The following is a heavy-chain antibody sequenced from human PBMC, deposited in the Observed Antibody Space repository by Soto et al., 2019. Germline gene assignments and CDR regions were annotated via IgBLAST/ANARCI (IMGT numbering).Heavy chain of an antibody. CDR2: INAGNGNT. CDR3: ARAGFWSGYYKYPIDY. D-gene: IGHD3-3*01. CDR1: GYTFTSYA. V-gene: IGHV1-3*01. J-gene: IGHJ4*02. Sequence: ASVKVSCKASGYTFTSYAMHWVRQAPGQRLEWMGWINAGNGNTKYSQKFQGRVTITRDTSASTAYMELSSLRSEDTAVYYCARAGFWSGYYKYPIDYWGQGTLVTVSS.